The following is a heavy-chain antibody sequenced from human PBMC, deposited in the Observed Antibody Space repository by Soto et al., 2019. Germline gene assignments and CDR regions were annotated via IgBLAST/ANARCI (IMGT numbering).Heavy chain of an antibody. J-gene: IGHJ4*02. CDR2: IYYNGST. CDR3: ARYRISGSWSKFDY. CDR1: GLTISSASYY. V-gene: IGHV4-31*03. Sequence: QVLLQESSPGLMKPSQTLSLTCTVSGLTISSASYYWSWIRQHPGKGLEWVGNIYYNGSTYYSPSLKSRVTLWVDTSKNQFSLMLASVTAADTAVYYCARYRISGSWSKFDYWGQGTLVTVSS. D-gene: IGHD6-13*01.